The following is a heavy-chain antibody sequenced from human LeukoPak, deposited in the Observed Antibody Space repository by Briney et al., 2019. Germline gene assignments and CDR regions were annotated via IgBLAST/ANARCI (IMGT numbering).Heavy chain of an antibody. J-gene: IGHJ4*01. CDR1: GASITSYY. V-gene: IGHV4-59*01. D-gene: IGHD4-17*01. Sequence: PSETLSLTCTVSGASITSYYWAWIRQSPEKGLEWIGYIYNYGSTKYEPSLKSRVSISDDTAKNQFSLNLKSVTAADTAVYYCARGVRYGDSRHYGHWGHGILVTVSS. CDR2: IYNYGST. CDR3: ARGVRYGDSRHYGH.